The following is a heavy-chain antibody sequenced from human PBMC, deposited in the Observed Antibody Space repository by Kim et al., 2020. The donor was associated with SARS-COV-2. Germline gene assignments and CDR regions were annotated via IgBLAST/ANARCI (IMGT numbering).Heavy chain of an antibody. V-gene: IGHV4-59*01. D-gene: IGHD2-2*01. CDR1: GGSISSYY. J-gene: IGHJ6*02. CDR3: ARMAIVRPNIVVVPATYYGMDV. CDR2: IYYSGST. Sequence: SETLSLTCTVSGGSISSYYWSWIRQPPGKGLEWIGYIYYSGSTNYNPSLKSRVTISVDTSKNQFSLKLSSVTAADTAVYYCARMAIVRPNIVVVPATYYGMDVWGQGTTVTVSS.